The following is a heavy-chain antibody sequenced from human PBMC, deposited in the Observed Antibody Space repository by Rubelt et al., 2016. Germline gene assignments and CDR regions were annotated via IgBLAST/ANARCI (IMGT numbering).Heavy chain of an antibody. CDR2: IYYGGSS. D-gene: IGHD3-16*01. Sequence: QLHLQESGPGLVKPSETLSLTCTVSGGSITSKNYYWGWIRQQSPGKGLEWIGNIYYGGSSSYNPSLKIRETISAYASGNQFSLNLTAVTAADTAMYYCTRLGTTHIWGRGTMVTVSS. CDR3: TRLGTTHI. J-gene: IGHJ3*02. CDR1: GGSITSKNYY. V-gene: IGHV4-39*01.